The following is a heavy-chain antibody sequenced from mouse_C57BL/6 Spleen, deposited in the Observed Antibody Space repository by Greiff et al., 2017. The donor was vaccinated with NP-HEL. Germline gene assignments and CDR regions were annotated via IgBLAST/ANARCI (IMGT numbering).Heavy chain of an antibody. D-gene: IGHD2-5*01. CDR2: ISYDGSN. V-gene: IGHV3-6*01. CDR3: ARAGGSNYVFDY. J-gene: IGHJ2*01. Sequence: EVKLQESGPGLVKPSQSLSLTCSVTGYSITSGYYWNWIRQFPGNKLEWMGYISYDGSNNYNPSLKNRISITRDTSKNQFFLKLNSVTTEDTATYYCARAGGSNYVFDYWGQGTTLTVSS. CDR1: GYSITSGYY.